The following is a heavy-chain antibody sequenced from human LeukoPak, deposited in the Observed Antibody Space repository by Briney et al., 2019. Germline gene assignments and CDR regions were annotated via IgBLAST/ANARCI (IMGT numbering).Heavy chain of an antibody. V-gene: IGHV3-30*03. J-gene: IGHJ4*02. CDR1: GFTFRSYG. CDR2: IAYDTNEK. Sequence: GGSLRLSCAASGFTFRSYGMHWVRQAPGKGLEWVSFIAYDTNEKQYADSVKGRFTISRDNAESSVYLQVNSLRVEDTAVYYCVRGDKRDYWGQGTLVTVSS. CDR3: VRGDKRDY. D-gene: IGHD5-24*01.